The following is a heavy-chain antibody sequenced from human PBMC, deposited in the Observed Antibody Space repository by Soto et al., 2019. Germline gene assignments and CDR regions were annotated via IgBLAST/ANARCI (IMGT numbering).Heavy chain of an antibody. CDR1: NFRFKSFA. V-gene: IGHV3-30-3*01. J-gene: IGHJ4*02. D-gene: IGHD4-17*01. CDR3: ARALSYGDYEPDYLVS. CDR2: ISYDGGSE. Sequence: VQLEESGGDVVQPGRALTLSCAASNFRFKSFAMHWVRQAPGNGLEWVARISYDGGSEYYADSVTGRLTIFRDNSKDTLYLHITNLRADDTAVYYCARALSYGDYEPDYLVSWGQVALVTVSS.